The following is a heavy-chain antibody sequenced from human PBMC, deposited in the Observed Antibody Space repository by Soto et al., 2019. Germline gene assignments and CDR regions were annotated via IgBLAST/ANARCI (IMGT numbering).Heavy chain of an antibody. D-gene: IGHD6-19*01. CDR1: GFIFSSYA. CDR3: ARDIALAGSRYIDY. CDR2: ISYDGTNI. J-gene: IGHJ4*02. V-gene: IGHV3-30-3*01. Sequence: HPGGSLRLSCAASGFIFSSYAMHWVRQAPGKGLEWVAIISYDGTNIYYADSVKGRFTISRDSSKNTLYLQMNRLRTEDTAIYYCARDIALAGSRYIDYWGQGTLVTVSS.